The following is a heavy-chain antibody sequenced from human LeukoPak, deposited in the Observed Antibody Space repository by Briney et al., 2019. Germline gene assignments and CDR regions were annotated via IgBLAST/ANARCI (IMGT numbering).Heavy chain of an antibody. D-gene: IGHD3-10*01. CDR2: ITSSGTYT. CDR3: ARSSTLGGKLLKLDP. J-gene: IGHJ5*02. Sequence: PGGSLRLSCEASGFTFSDYYMSWIRQAPGKGLEWVSYITSSGTYTNYADSVKGRFTISRDNAKNSLHLQMNSLRAEDTAVYYCARSSTLGGKLLKLDPWGQGTLVTVSS. V-gene: IGHV3-11*03. CDR1: GFTFSDYY.